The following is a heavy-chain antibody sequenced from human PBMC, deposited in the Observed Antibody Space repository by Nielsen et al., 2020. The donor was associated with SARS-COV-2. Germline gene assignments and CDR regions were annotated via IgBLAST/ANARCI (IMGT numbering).Heavy chain of an antibody. Sequence: GESLKISCVGSGFTFSNNAMSWVRQAPGKGLEWVSGLSNSGGQTYYANSVKGRFIISRDNSKNTLFLQMRSLRSEDTAVYYCAKAVGGYGSGWVGSPFDHWGQGTLVTVSS. CDR2: LSNSGGQT. D-gene: IGHD6-19*01. V-gene: IGHV3-23*01. CDR3: AKAVGGYGSGWVGSPFDH. J-gene: IGHJ4*02. CDR1: GFTFSNNA.